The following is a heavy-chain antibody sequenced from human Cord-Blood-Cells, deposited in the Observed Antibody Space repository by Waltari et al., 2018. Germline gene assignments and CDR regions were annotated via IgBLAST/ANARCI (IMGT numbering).Heavy chain of an antibody. V-gene: IGHV2-5*02. J-gene: IGHJ5*02. Sequence: QITLKESGPTLVKPTQTLTLPYTFSGFSLSTSGVGVGWIRQPPGKALEWLALIYWDDDKRYSPSLKSRLTITKDTSKNQVVLTMTNMDPVDTATYYCAQHGSSGYYYWFDPWGQGTLVTVSS. CDR2: IYWDDDK. CDR3: AQHGSSGYYYWFDP. D-gene: IGHD3-22*01. CDR1: GFSLSTSGVG.